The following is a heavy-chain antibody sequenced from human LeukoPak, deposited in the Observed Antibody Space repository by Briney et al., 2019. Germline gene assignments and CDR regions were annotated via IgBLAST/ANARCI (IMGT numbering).Heavy chain of an antibody. CDR1: GYTFTGYY. J-gene: IGHJ4*02. CDR2: INPNSGGT. Sequence: GASVKVSRKASGYTFTGYYMHWVRQAPGQGLEWMGWINPNSGGTNYAQKFQGRVTMTRDTSISTAYMELSRLRSDDTAVYYCARGDYVWGSYLPTYYFDYWGQGTLVTVSS. V-gene: IGHV1-2*02. D-gene: IGHD3-16*02. CDR3: ARGDYVWGSYLPTYYFDY.